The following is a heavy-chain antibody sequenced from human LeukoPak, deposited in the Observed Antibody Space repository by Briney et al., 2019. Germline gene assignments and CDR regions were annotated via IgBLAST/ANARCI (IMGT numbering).Heavy chain of an antibody. Sequence: SETLSLTCTVSGGSISSYYWSWIRQPPGKGLEWIGYIYYSGSTNYNPSLKSRVTISVDTSKNQFSLKLSSVTAVDTAVYYCARGTRSGYLYYFDYWGQGTLVTVPS. CDR1: GGSISSYY. D-gene: IGHD3-22*01. V-gene: IGHV4-59*01. CDR2: IYYSGST. J-gene: IGHJ4*02. CDR3: ARGTRSGYLYYFDY.